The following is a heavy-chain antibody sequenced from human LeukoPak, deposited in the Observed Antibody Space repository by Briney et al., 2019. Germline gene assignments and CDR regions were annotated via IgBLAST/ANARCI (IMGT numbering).Heavy chain of an antibody. CDR2: ISGSGLST. V-gene: IGHV3-23*01. Sequence: GGSLRLSCAASGFTFASYAMSWVRQAPGKGLEWVSAISGSGLSTYYADSVKGRFTISRDNSKNTLYLQMNSLRVEDTAVYYCARDRHTAGAGYYFDYWGQGTLVTVSS. J-gene: IGHJ4*02. CDR3: ARDRHTAGAGYYFDY. D-gene: IGHD3-16*01. CDR1: GFTFASYA.